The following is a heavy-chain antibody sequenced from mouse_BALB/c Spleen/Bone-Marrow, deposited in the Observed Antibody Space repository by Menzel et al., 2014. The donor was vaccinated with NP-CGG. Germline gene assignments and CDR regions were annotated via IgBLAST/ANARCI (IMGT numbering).Heavy chain of an antibody. V-gene: IGHV3-5*02. Sequence: VQLQQSGPGLVKPSQTVSLPCTVTGISITTGNYRWSWIRQFPGNKLEWIGYIYYSGTITYNPSLTSRTTITRDTSXNQFFLEMNSLTAEDTATYYCARGAMITTGYFDYWGQGTTLTVSS. CDR2: IYYSGTI. CDR1: GISITTGNYR. CDR3: ARGAMITTGYFDY. J-gene: IGHJ2*01. D-gene: IGHD2-4*01.